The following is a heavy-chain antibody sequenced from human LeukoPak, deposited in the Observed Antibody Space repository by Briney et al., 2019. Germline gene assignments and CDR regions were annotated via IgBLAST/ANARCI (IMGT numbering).Heavy chain of an antibody. V-gene: IGHV4-34*01. Sequence: SETLSLTCAVYGGSFSGYYWSWIRQPPGKGLEWIGEINHSGSTNYNPSLKSRVTISADTSKNQFSLKLSSVTAADTAVYYCRIVVVTAGLFDYWGQGTLVTVSS. CDR1: GGSFSGYY. CDR3: RIVVVTAGLFDY. J-gene: IGHJ4*02. D-gene: IGHD2-21*02. CDR2: INHSGST.